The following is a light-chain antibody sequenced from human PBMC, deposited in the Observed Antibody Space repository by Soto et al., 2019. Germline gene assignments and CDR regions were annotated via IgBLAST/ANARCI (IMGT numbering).Light chain of an antibody. CDR1: QDISNY. J-gene: IGKJ2*01. V-gene: IGKV1-33*01. CDR3: QQYNNLPPYT. CDR2: DAS. Sequence: DIQMTQSPSSLSASVGDRVTITCQASQDISNYLNWYQQKPGKAPKLLIYDASNLEIGVPSRFSGSGSGTDVNFTISRQQPEDIATYYCQQYNNLPPYTFGQGTRLEIK.